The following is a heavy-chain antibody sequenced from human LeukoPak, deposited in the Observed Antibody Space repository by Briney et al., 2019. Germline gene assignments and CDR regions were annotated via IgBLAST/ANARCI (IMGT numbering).Heavy chain of an antibody. Sequence: SETLSLTCTVSGGSISSYYWSWIRQPPGKGLEWIGYIFYSGSTSYNPSLKSRVTISVDTSKNQFSLKLSSVTAADTAVYYCARAAKQFSAFDIWGQGTMVTVSS. J-gene: IGHJ3*02. CDR2: IFYSGST. CDR3: ARAAKQFSAFDI. V-gene: IGHV4-59*01. D-gene: IGHD4-11*01. CDR1: GGSISSYY.